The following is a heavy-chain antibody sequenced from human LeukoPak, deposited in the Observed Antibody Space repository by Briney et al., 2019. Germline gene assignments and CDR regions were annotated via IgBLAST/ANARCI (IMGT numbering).Heavy chain of an antibody. CDR1: EFTFDDYA. CDR3: AKDGTFSVTTVPFFDY. V-gene: IGHV3-43*02. D-gene: IGHD4-17*01. Sequence: PGGSLRLSCAASEFTFDDYAMHWVRQAPGKGLEWVSLISGDGGSTYYADSVKGRFTISRDNSKNSLYRQMNSLRTEDTALYYCAKDGTFSVTTVPFFDYWGQGTLVTVSS. J-gene: IGHJ4*02. CDR2: ISGDGGST.